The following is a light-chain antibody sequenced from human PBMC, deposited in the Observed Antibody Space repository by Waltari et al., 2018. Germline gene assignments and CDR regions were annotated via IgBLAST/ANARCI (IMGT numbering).Light chain of an antibody. CDR1: QSIRNW. V-gene: IGKV1-5*03. Sequence: DIQMTQSPSTLYASVGDRVPITCRASQSIRNWLAWYQQKPGRAPKLLIYQASNLESGVPSRFSGSGSGSQFTLTISSLQPDDFATYYCQQYNNYFWTFGQGTKVEIK. J-gene: IGKJ1*01. CDR3: QQYNNYFWT. CDR2: QAS.